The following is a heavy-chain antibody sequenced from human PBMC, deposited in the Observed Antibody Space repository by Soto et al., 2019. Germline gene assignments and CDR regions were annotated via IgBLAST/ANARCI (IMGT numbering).Heavy chain of an antibody. CDR2: IRSKANSYAT. V-gene: IGHV3-73*01. J-gene: IGHJ5*02. Sequence: GGSLRLSCAASGFTFRGSAMHWVRQASGKGLEWVGRIRSKANSYATAYAASVKGRFTISRDDSKNAAYLQINSLKTEATAVYYCTRKSDIVVVPAAPFDPWGQGTLVTVSS. CDR3: TRKSDIVVVPAAPFDP. D-gene: IGHD2-2*01. CDR1: GFTFRGSA.